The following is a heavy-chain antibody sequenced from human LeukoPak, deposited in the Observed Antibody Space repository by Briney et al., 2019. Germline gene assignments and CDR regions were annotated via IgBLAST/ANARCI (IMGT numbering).Heavy chain of an antibody. CDR3: ARNFHGVAVAGLDAFDI. J-gene: IGHJ3*02. CDR2: INPSGGST. V-gene: IGHV1-46*01. Sequence: GASVKVSCKASGYTFTSYGISWVRQAPGQGLEWMGIINPSGGSTTYTQKVQGRVAMTRDTSTSTVYMELSSLRSEDTAVYYCARNFHGVAVAGLDAFDIWGQGTMVTVSS. CDR1: GYTFTSYG. D-gene: IGHD6-19*01.